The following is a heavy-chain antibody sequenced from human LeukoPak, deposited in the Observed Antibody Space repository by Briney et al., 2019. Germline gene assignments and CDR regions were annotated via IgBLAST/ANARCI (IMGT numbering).Heavy chain of an antibody. D-gene: IGHD4-17*01. CDR1: GFTFSSYE. J-gene: IGHJ4*02. CDR2: ISSSGSTI. V-gene: IGHV3-48*03. CDR3: ARVAINDYGDYFDY. Sequence: GGSLRLSCAASGFTFSSYEMNWVRQAPGKGLEWVSYISSSGSTIYYADSVKGRFTISRDNAKNSLYLQMNSLRAEDTAVYYCARVAINDYGDYFDYWGQGTLVTVSS.